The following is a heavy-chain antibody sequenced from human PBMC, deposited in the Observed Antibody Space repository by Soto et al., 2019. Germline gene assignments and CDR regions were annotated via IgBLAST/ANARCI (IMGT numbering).Heavy chain of an antibody. J-gene: IGHJ3*02. CDR2: INHSGST. CDR3: ARVGYSSSWYRRGAFDS. Sequence: SETLSLTGAVYGGSFSGYYWSWIRQPPSKGLGWFGEINHSGSTTYNPSLKSRVTISVDTSKNQFSLKLASVTAADTAVYYCARVGYSSSWYRRGAFDSWGQGTMVTVSS. D-gene: IGHD6-13*01. CDR1: GGSFSGYY. V-gene: IGHV4-34*01.